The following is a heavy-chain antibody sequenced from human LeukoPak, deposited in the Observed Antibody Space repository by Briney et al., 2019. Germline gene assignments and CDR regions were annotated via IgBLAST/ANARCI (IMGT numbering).Heavy chain of an antibody. V-gene: IGHV4-38-2*02. J-gene: IGHJ4*02. CDR2: IYHSGST. D-gene: IGHD5-18*01. CDR1: GSSISSGYY. CDR3: ARVSSQLWFAEIYYFDY. Sequence: SETLSLTCTVSGSSISSGYYWGWIRQPPGKGLEWIGSIYHSGSTYYNPSLKSRVTISVDKSKNQFSLKLSSVTAADTAVYYCARVSSQLWFAEIYYFDYWGQGTLVTVSS.